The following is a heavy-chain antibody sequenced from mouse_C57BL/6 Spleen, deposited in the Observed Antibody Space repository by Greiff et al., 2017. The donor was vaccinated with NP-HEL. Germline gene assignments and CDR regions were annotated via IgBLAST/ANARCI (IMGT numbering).Heavy chain of an antibody. CDR1: GYSITSGYY. V-gene: IGHV3-6*01. CDR2: ISYDGSN. Sequence: ESGPGLVKPSQSLSLTCSVTGYSITSGYYWNWIRQFPGNKLEWMGYISYDGSNNYNPSLKNRISITRDTSKNQFFLKLNSVTTEDTATYYCARDKNYSNYGYFDVWGTGTTVTVSS. J-gene: IGHJ1*03. CDR3: ARDKNYSNYGYFDV. D-gene: IGHD2-5*01.